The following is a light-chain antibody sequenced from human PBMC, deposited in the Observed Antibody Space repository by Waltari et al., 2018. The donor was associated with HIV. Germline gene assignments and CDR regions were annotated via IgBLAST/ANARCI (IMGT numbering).Light chain of an antibody. CDR3: QQYNNWPPGPWT. J-gene: IGKJ1*01. V-gene: IGKV3-15*01. CDR2: GAS. Sequence: EIVMTQSPATLSVSPGERATLSCRASQSVSSNLAWYQQKPGQAPRLLIYGASTRATGIPARFSGSGSGTEFTLTISSLQSEDVAVYYCQQYNNWPPGPWTFGQGTKVEIK. CDR1: QSVSSN.